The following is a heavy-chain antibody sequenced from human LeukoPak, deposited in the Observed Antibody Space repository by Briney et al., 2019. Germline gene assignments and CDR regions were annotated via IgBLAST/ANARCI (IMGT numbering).Heavy chain of an antibody. D-gene: IGHD2-21*02. V-gene: IGHV3-74*01. CDR3: GRRVTADAFDI. Sequence: GGSLRLSCAASGFTFSNYWMHWVRQAPGKGLVWVSRINSDGSRTTYADSVKGRFTISRDNAKNTLYLQMDSLRAEDTALYYCGRRVTADAFDIWGQGTMVTVSS. CDR2: INSDGSRT. J-gene: IGHJ3*02. CDR1: GFTFSNYW.